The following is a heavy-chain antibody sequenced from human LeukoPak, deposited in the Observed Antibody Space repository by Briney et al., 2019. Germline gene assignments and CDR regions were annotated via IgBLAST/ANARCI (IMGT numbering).Heavy chain of an antibody. Sequence: SETLSLTCTVSSGSISGHYWSWIRQPPGEGPEWIGNIYYSGSTNYNPSLKSRLTISVDTSKNQFSLKLSSVTAADTAVYYCARHSSGWYYVDYWGQGTLVTVSS. CDR2: IYYSGST. J-gene: IGHJ4*02. CDR3: ARHSSGWYYVDY. V-gene: IGHV4-59*11. D-gene: IGHD6-13*01. CDR1: SGSISGHY.